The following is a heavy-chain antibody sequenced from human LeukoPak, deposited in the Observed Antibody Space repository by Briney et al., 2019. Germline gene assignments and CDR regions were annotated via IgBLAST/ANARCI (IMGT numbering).Heavy chain of an antibody. V-gene: IGHV4-4*07. J-gene: IGHJ4*02. Sequence: SETLSLTCTVSGGSMSSYYWNWIRQTAGKGLEWIGRIYISGSTNYNPSLKSRVTISVDKSKNQFSLKLNSVTAADTAVYYCARGGQWSAPLDFWGQGTLVTVPS. D-gene: IGHD6-19*01. CDR2: IYISGST. CDR3: ARGGQWSAPLDF. CDR1: GGSMSSYY.